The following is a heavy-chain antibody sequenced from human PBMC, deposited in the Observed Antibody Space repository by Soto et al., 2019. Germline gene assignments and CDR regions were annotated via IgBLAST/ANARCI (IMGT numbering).Heavy chain of an antibody. CDR3: AKVKPDRFLEWLPPSEDYYGMDV. CDR1: GFTFSSCA. CDR2: ISGSGGST. D-gene: IGHD3-3*01. Sequence: PGGSLRLSCAASGFTFSSCAMSWVRQAPGKGLEWVSAISGSGGSTYYADSVKGRFTISRDNSKNTLYLQMNSLRAEDTAVYYCAKVKPDRFLEWLPPSEDYYGMDVWGQGTTVTVSS. J-gene: IGHJ6*02. V-gene: IGHV3-23*01.